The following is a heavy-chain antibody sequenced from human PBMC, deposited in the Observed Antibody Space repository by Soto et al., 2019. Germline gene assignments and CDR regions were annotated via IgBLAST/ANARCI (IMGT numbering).Heavy chain of an antibody. Sequence: VKVSCKVSGYTLTELSMHWVRQAPGKGLEWMGGFDPEDGETIYAQKFQGRVTMTEDTSTDTAYMELSSLRSEDTAVYYCATFVVPYYYDSSGYYHAFDYWGQGTLVTVSS. CDR3: ATFVVPYYYDSSGYYHAFDY. D-gene: IGHD3-22*01. CDR1: GYTLTELS. V-gene: IGHV1-24*01. J-gene: IGHJ4*02. CDR2: FDPEDGET.